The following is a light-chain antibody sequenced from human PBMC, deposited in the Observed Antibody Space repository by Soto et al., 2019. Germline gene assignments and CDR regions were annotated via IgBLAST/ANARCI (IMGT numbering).Light chain of an antibody. Sequence: EIVLTQSPVTLSLSGVEIASLSSRASQSISSSLAWYQQKPGQAPRLLIHGASTRATGIPVRFSGSASGTEFTLTISSLQSQDFTVYYCQQYNKWPLTFGQGTKVDIK. CDR3: QQYNKWPLT. CDR1: QSISSS. J-gene: IGKJ1*01. V-gene: IGKV3-15*01. CDR2: GAS.